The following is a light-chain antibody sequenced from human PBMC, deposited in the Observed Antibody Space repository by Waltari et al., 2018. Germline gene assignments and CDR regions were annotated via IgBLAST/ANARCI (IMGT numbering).Light chain of an antibody. Sequence: QSALTQSASVSGSPGQSITISCTGIDSDVGGYNLVSWYQHHPGEAPRLIIYEVSRPPSGGSSRFSGSKSCNTASLTISGLQAEDDADYYCCSYARSRTFDVGTGTKVTVL. J-gene: IGLJ1*01. CDR1: DSDVGGYNL. CDR3: CSYARSRTFD. CDR2: EVS. V-gene: IGLV2-23*02.